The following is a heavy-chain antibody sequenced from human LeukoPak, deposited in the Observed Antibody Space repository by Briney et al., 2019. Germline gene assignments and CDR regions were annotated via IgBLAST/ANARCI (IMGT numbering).Heavy chain of an antibody. CDR3: ARTAGHYDFWSGYFYYFDY. V-gene: IGHV3-74*01. Sequence: GGSLRLSCAASGFTFSSYWMPWVRQAPGKGLVWVSRINSDGSSTSYADSVKGRFTISRDNAKNTLYLQMNSLRAEDTAVYYCARTAGHYDFWSGYFYYFDYWGQGTLVTVSS. D-gene: IGHD3-3*01. J-gene: IGHJ4*02. CDR1: GFTFSSYW. CDR2: INSDGSST.